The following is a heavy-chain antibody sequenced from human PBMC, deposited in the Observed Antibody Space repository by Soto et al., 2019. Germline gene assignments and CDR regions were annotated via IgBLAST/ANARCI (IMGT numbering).Heavy chain of an antibody. Sequence: SETLYLTCTVSGGSISSSSFHWGWIRQPPGKGLEWIGSIYYSGSTYYSPSLKRRVTISVDSSKNQFSLKLSSVTAADTVLYYCARRERAAGTDWWFDPWGQGTLVTVSS. V-gene: IGHV4-39*01. CDR2: IYYSGST. CDR1: GGSISSSSFH. D-gene: IGHD6-13*01. J-gene: IGHJ5*02. CDR3: ARRERAAGTDWWFDP.